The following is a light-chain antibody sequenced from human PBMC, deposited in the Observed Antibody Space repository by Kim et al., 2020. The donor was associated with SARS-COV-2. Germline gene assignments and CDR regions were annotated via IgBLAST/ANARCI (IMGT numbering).Light chain of an antibody. CDR3: QAWDSSTWV. J-gene: IGLJ3*02. CDR2: QDN. CDR1: KLGDKD. V-gene: IGLV3-1*01. Sequence: SVFPGQTATITCSGDKLGDKDASWYQQKPGQSPVLVMYQDNKRPSGIPERFSGSNSGNTATLTISGTQTMDEADYYCQAWDSSTWVFGGGTQLTVL.